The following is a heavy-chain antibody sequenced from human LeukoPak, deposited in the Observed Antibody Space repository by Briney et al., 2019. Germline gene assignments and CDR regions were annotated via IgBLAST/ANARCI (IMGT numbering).Heavy chain of an antibody. CDR2: ISVSGGTT. D-gene: IGHD6-19*01. CDR1: GFSVISSA. V-gene: IGHV3-23*01. J-gene: IGHJ4*02. CDR3: ARDHGSDWHYFDY. Sequence: GGSLRLSCAASGFSVISSAMSWVRQAPGKGLEWVSGISVSGGTTYYADSVRGRFTISRDNSKNTLYLQMNSLRAEDTAVYYCARDHGSDWHYFDYWGQGTLVTVSS.